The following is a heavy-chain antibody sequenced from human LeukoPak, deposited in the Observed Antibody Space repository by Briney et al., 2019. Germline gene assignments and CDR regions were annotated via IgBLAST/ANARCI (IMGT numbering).Heavy chain of an antibody. CDR1: GFTFSGYP. J-gene: IGHJ4*02. Sequence: GKSLRLSCAASGFTFSGYPIHWVRQAPGKGLEWVAVISYDGSNKYYADSVKGRFTISRDNSKNTLYLQMNSLRAEDTAVYYCARDEGRLIYCSSTSCSQDLDYWGQGTLVTVSS. CDR2: ISYDGSNK. D-gene: IGHD2-2*01. V-gene: IGHV3-30-3*01. CDR3: ARDEGRLIYCSSTSCSQDLDY.